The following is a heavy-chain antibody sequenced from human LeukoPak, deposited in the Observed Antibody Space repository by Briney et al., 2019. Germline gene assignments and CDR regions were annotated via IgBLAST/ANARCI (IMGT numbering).Heavy chain of an antibody. CDR1: GGSFSGYY. D-gene: IGHD3-10*01. CDR2: INHSGST. Sequence: PSETLSLTCAVYGGSFSGYYWSWIRQPPGKGLEWIGEINHSGSTNYNPSLKSRVTISVDTSKNQFSLKLSSVTAADTAVYYCARATYYYGSGSSRWSQGTLVTVSS. J-gene: IGHJ4*02. CDR3: ARATYYYGSGSSR. V-gene: IGHV4-34*01.